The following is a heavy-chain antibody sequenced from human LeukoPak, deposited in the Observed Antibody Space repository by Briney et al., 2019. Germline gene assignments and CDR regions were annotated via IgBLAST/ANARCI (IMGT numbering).Heavy chain of an antibody. CDR2: IYYSGST. J-gene: IGHJ3*02. V-gene: IGHV4-59*01. CDR3: ARGKDPSAFDI. Sequence: PSETLSLTCTVSGGSISSYYWSWIRQPPGKGLEWIGYIYYSGSTNYNPSLKSRVTISVDTSKNQFSLKLSSVTAADTAVYYCARGKDPSAFDIWGQGTVVTVSS. CDR1: GGSISSYY.